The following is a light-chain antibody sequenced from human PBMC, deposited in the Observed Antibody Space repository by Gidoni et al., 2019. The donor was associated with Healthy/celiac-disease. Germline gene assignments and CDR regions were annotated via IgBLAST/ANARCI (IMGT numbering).Light chain of an antibody. J-gene: IGKJ3*01. Sequence: DIQLTQSPPSLSASVGDSVTITCRMSQGSSSYIHGYRQKPGKVPKLLIYSAANLQSRVPSRCRGSGSGTDCTLTIGILHPEDVATYYGQRTFGPGTKVDIK. CDR3: QRT. CDR1: QGSSSY. V-gene: IGKV1-27*01. CDR2: SAA.